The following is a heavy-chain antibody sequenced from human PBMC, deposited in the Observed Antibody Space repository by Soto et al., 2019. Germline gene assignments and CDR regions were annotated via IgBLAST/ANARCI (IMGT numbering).Heavy chain of an antibody. CDR1: GFTFSSYA. CDR3: ARDGIAAAGRSRYFDY. J-gene: IGHJ4*02. CDR2: ISYDGSNK. D-gene: IGHD6-13*01. Sequence: GGSLRLSCAASGFTFSSYAMHWVRQAPGKGLEWVAVISYDGSNKYYADSVKGRFTISRDNSKNTLYLQMNSLRAEDTAVYYCARDGIAAAGRSRYFDYWGQGTLVTVSS. V-gene: IGHV3-30-3*01.